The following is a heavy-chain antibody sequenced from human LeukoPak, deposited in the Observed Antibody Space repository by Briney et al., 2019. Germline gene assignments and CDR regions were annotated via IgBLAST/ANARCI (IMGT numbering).Heavy chain of an antibody. CDR1: GFTLKQAW. J-gene: IGHJ6*04. V-gene: IGHV3-15*01. D-gene: IGHD4-11*01. Sequence: GGSLRLSCTASGFTLKQAWVSWVRQAPGKGLEWVGHIKSETDGGTTEYASPVRGRFAISRDDSKDTVFLQMNSLKNEDTAVYFCARYDHSSFRRYYKSMDVWGKGTTVAVSS. CDR3: ARYDHSSFRRYYKSMDV. CDR2: IKSETDGGTT.